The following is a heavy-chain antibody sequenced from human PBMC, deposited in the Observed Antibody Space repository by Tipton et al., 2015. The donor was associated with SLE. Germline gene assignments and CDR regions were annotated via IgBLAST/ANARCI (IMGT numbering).Heavy chain of an antibody. Sequence: TLSLTCSVSGGPISSHNWSWLRQPAGKGLEWIGHIYTSETTKYNPSLKSRVTMSVDTSKNQFSLKLSSVTAADTAIYYCAGDTGNRWGPYYFDYWGQGTLVTVSS. D-gene: IGHD1-14*01. CDR3: AGDTGNRWGPYYFDY. V-gene: IGHV4-4*07. J-gene: IGHJ4*02. CDR2: IYTSETT. CDR1: GGPISSHN.